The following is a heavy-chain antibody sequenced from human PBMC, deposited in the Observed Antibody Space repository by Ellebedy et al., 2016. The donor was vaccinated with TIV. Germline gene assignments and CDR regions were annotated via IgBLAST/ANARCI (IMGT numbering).Heavy chain of an antibody. CDR1: GGSISRYY. J-gene: IGHJ4*02. V-gene: IGHV4-59*08. CDR2: IYYSGST. D-gene: IGHD3-22*01. Sequence: MPSETLSLTCTVSGGSISRYYWSWIRQPPGKGLEWIGYIYYSGSTNYNPSLESRVSISIDTSKNLFSLKLSSVTAADTAVYYCARHFGHYDNSGYPDYWGQGTLVTVSS. CDR3: ARHFGHYDNSGYPDY.